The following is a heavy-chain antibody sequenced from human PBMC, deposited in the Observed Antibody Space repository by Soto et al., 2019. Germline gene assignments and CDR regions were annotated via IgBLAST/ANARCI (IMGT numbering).Heavy chain of an antibody. D-gene: IGHD3-3*01. CDR1: GCTFTSYY. J-gene: IGHJ6*04. CDR3: ARVGITSFGVDLWYYGMDV. V-gene: IGHV1-46*01. Sequence: ASVKVSCKASGCTFTSYYMHWVRQAPGQGLEWMGIINPSGGSTSYAQKFQGRVTMTRDTSTSTVYMELSSLRSEDTAVYYCARVGITSFGVDLWYYGMDVWGKGTTVPVSS. CDR2: INPSGGST.